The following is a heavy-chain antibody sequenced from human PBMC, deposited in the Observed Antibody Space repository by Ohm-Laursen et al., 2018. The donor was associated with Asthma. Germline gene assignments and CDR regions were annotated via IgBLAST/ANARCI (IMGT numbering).Heavy chain of an antibody. Sequence: SLRLSCSASGLAFSTYFMSWVRQAPGKGLEWVSTISATGGSTYYADSVKGRFIISRDSSTNTLYLQMNSLRAEDTAVYYCASGFWSGYYSDYYYGMDVWGQGTTVTVSS. J-gene: IGHJ6*02. V-gene: IGHV3-23*01. CDR3: ASGFWSGYYSDYYYGMDV. CDR1: GLAFSTYF. D-gene: IGHD3-3*01. CDR2: ISATGGST.